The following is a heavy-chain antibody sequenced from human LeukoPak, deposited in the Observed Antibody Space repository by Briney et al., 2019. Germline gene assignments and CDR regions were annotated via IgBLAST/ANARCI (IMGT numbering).Heavy chain of an antibody. D-gene: IGHD6-6*01. J-gene: IGHJ2*01. V-gene: IGHV4-38-2*01. CDR1: GYSISSGYY. Sequence: SETLSLTCAVSGYSISSGYYWGWIRQPPGKGLEWNGSIYHSGSTYYNPSLKSRVTISVDTSKNQFSLRLSSVTAADTAVYYCARRLYSSSYWYFDLWGRGTLVTVSS. CDR3: ARRLYSSSYWYFDL. CDR2: IYHSGST.